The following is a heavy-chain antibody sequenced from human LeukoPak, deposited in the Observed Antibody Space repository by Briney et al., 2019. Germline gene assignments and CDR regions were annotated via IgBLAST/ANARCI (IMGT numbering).Heavy chain of an antibody. CDR3: ARRNPSSGWPFDY. V-gene: IGHV4-34*01. D-gene: IGHD6-19*01. CDR2: INHSGSS. CDR1: GGSFSGYY. J-gene: IGHJ4*02. Sequence: ASETLSLTCAVYGGSFSGYYWTWIRQPPGKGLERIGEINHSGSSNYSPSLKGRVTISVDTSKNQFSLKLSSVTAADTAVYYCARRNPSSGWPFDYWGQGTLVTVSS.